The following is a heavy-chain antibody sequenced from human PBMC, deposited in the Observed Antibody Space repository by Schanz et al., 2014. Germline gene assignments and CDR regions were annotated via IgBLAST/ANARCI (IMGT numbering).Heavy chain of an antibody. CDR1: GFTFSSYS. V-gene: IGHV3-21*01. Sequence: EVQLVESGGGLVKPGGSLRLSCAASGFTFSSYSMNWVRQAPGKGLEWVSSISSSSSYIYYADSVKGRFTISRDNAKNSLYLQMLSLRAEDTAEYSCAREEELGIAAASPKHYYYCMDVWGQGTTVTVSS. CDR3: AREEELGIAAASPKHYYYCMDV. CDR2: ISSSSSYI. D-gene: IGHD6-13*01. J-gene: IGHJ6*02.